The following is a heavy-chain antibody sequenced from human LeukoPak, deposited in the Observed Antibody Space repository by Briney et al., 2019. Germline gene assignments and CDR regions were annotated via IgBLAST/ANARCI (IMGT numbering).Heavy chain of an antibody. CDR3: ARTGNFDH. CDR2: ITGDGGST. V-gene: IGHV3-43*02. Sequence: GGSLRLSCAASGFSFDDYAIHWVRQTPGQGLEWVSLITGDGGSTYYADSVKGRFTISRDNSGNSLYLQMNSLTTEDTAFYYCARTGNFDHWGQGALVTVSS. J-gene: IGHJ4*02. CDR1: GFSFDDYA. D-gene: IGHD1-14*01.